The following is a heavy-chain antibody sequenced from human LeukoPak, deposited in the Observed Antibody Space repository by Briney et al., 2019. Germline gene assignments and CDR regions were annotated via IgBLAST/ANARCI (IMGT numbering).Heavy chain of an antibody. CDR3: ARDYCSSTSCLFDY. Sequence: GASVKVSCKASGYTFTVYHMHWVRQAPGRGLEWMGRINPNSGDTNYAQKFQGRVTMTRDTSISTAYMELSRLRSDDTAVYYCARDYCSSTSCLFDYWGQGTLVTVSS. V-gene: IGHV1-2*06. CDR2: INPNSGDT. D-gene: IGHD2-2*01. J-gene: IGHJ4*02. CDR1: GYTFTVYH.